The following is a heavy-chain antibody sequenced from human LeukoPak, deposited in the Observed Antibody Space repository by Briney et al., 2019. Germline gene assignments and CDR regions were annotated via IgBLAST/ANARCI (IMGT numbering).Heavy chain of an antibody. J-gene: IGHJ6*03. D-gene: IGHD3-16*01. CDR1: GGSISNND. V-gene: IGHV4-59*01. CDR2: IYYSGYT. CDR3: ARETSQKGAHYMDV. Sequence: SETLSLTCTVSGGSISNNDWSWIRQPPGKGLEYIGYIYYSGYTNYNPSLKSRVTISVDTSKNQFSLRLSSVTAADTAVYYCARETSQKGAHYMDVWGKGTTVTISS.